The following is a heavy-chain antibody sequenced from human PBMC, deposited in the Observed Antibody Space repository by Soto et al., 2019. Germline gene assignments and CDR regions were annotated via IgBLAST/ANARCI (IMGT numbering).Heavy chain of an antibody. V-gene: IGHV4-30-4*01. J-gene: IGHJ3*02. CDR1: GGSISSGDYY. CDR2: IYYSGST. Sequence: QVQLQESGPGLVKPSQTLSLTCTVSGGSISSGDYYWSWIRQPPGKGLEWIGYIYYSGSTYYNPSFKSRVTISVDTSKNQFSLRLSSVTAADTAVYYCARAAKTYYYDSSGYYYAFDIWGQGTMVTVSS. CDR3: ARAAKTYYYDSSGYYYAFDI. D-gene: IGHD3-22*01.